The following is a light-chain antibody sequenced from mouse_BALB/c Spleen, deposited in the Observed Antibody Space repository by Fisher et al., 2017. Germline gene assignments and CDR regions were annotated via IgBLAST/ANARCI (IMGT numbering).Light chain of an antibody. CDR2: DTS. Sequence: IVMTQSPALMSASPGEKVTMTCSASSSVSYMYWYQQKPGSSPRLLIYDTSNLASGVPVRFSGSGSGTSYSLTISSMEAEDAATYYCQQFTSSPSTFGSGTKLEIK. CDR3: QQFTSSPST. J-gene: IGKJ4*01. CDR1: SSVSY. V-gene: IGKV4-55*01.